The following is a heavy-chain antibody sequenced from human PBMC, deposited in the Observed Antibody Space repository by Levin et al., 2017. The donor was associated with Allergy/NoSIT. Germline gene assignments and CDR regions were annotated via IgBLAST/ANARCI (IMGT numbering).Heavy chain of an antibody. CDR1: GVSFSNSA. D-gene: IGHD6-13*01. J-gene: IGHJ4*02. CDR2: IIPMYATA. CDR3: AGGSSNWLPTDD. Sequence: ASVKVSCKATGVSFSNSAITWVRQAPGQGLEWLGGIIPMYATAHYAQQFQGRVTITADESTNTAYMELSGLRSEDTAVYLCAGGSSNWLPTDDWGQGTLVTVSS. V-gene: IGHV1-69*13.